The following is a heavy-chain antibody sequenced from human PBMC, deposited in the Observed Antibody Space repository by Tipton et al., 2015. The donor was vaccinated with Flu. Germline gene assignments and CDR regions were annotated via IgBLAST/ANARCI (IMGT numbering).Heavy chain of an antibody. CDR2: IKQDGSEK. CDR1: GFTFSSYW. V-gene: IGHV3-7*01. Sequence: SLRLSCAASGFTFSSYWMSWVRQAPGKGLEWVANIKQDGSEKYYVDSVKGRFTISRDNAKNSLYLQMNSLRAEDTAVYYCARRDGYNYPNSFDYWGQGTLLTVS. D-gene: IGHD5-24*01. CDR3: ARRDGYNYPNSFDY. J-gene: IGHJ4*02.